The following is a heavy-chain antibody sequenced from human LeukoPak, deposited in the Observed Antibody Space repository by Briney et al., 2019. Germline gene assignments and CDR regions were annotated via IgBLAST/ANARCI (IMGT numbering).Heavy chain of an antibody. Sequence: GGSLRLSCAASGFTFSSYAMRWVRQAPGKGLEWVSAISGSGGSTYYADSVKGRFSISRDNAKNSLYLQMNSLRAEDTALYYCARARSWAFDYWGQGTLVTVSS. CDR1: GFTFSSYA. J-gene: IGHJ4*02. CDR3: ARARSWAFDY. CDR2: ISGSGGST. D-gene: IGHD2-15*01. V-gene: IGHV3-23*01.